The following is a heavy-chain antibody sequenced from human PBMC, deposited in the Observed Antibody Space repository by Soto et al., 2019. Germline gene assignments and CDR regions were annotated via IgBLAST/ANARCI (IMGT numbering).Heavy chain of an antibody. CDR2: IYYSGST. J-gene: IGHJ4*02. CDR1: GGSISSSSYY. Sequence: SDTLSLTCTVSGGSISSSSYYWGWIRQPPGKGLEWIGYIYYSGSTYYNPSLKSRVTISVDTSKNQFSLKLSSVTAADTAVYYCARAGVYCGGDCYYFAYRGQGTLVTVSS. CDR3: ARAGVYCGGDCYYFAY. D-gene: IGHD2-21*02. V-gene: IGHV4-30-4*02.